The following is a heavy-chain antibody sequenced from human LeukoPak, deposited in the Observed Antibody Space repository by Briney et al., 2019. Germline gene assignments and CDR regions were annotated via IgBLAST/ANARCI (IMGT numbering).Heavy chain of an antibody. CDR3: ARDSRRYPNYSDY. D-gene: IGHD6-19*01. CDR2: ISSSSSYI. V-gene: IGHV3-21*01. Sequence: GGSLRLSCAASGFTFSSYSMNWVRQAPGKGLEWVSSISSSSSYIYYADSVKGRFTISRDNAKNSLYLQMNSLRAEDTAVYYCARDSRRYPNYSDYWGQGTLVTVSS. J-gene: IGHJ4*02. CDR1: GFTFSSYS.